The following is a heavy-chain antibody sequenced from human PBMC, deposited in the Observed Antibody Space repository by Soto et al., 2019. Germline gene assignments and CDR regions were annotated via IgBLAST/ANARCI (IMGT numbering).Heavy chain of an antibody. CDR2: IWSAGMT. V-gene: IGHV3-53*01. J-gene: IGHJ6*02. CDR1: GFTVSSNY. Sequence: GGSLRLSCAASGFTVSSNYMSWVRQAPGKGLEWVSVIWSAGMTYYADSVRGRFTISRDNLKNTLYLQMKSLRADDTAVYYCAREAPMDVWGQGTTVTVSS. CDR3: AREAPMDV.